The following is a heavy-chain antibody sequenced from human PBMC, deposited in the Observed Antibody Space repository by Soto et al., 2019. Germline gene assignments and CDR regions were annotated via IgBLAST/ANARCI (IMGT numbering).Heavy chain of an antibody. CDR1: GGTFSIYG. J-gene: IGHJ4*02. V-gene: IGHV1-69*06. D-gene: IGHD6-13*01. CDR2: IIPMFDTP. Sequence: GASVKVSCKASGGTFSIYGISWVRQAPGRGLEWMGGIIPMFDTPTYGQKFQGRVTITADKSTSTAYMELSSLTSDDTGVYYCARDFSSSSRYFFDFWGQGTLVTVSS. CDR3: ARDFSSSSRYFFDF.